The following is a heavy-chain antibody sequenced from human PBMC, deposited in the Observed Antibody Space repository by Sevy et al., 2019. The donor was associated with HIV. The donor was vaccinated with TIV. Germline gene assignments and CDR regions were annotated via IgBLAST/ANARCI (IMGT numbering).Heavy chain of an antibody. V-gene: IGHV1-2*02. Sequence: ASVKVSCKASGYTFTGHYMHWVRQAPGQGLEWMGWINPNSGSTDYAQKFQGRVTLTRDTSISTAYLELSRLTSDDTAVYYCARVFPYCSGGSCYSPYDAFDIWCQGTMVTVSS. CDR2: INPNSGST. D-gene: IGHD2-15*01. CDR1: GYTFTGHY. CDR3: ARVFPYCSGGSCYSPYDAFDI. J-gene: IGHJ3*02.